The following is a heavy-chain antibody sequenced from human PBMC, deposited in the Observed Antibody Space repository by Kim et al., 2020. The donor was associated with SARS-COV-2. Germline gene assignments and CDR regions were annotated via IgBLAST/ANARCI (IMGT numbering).Heavy chain of an antibody. V-gene: IGHV3-11*06. Sequence: GRFNISRDNAKNSLYLQMNSLRAEDTAVYYCATSQRSYYYDSSGYWYFDLWGRGTLVTVSS. CDR3: ATSQRSYYYDSSGYWYFDL. J-gene: IGHJ2*01. D-gene: IGHD3-22*01.